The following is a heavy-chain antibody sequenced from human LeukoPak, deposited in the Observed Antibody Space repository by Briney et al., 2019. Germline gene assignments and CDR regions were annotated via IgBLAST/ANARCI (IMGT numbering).Heavy chain of an antibody. Sequence: ASVKVSCKASGYTFTAYYIHWVRQAPGQGLEWMGWINPNSGGTNYAQRFQGRVTMTTDTSTSTAYMDLRSLRSDDTAIYYCARDSPDGSGTYYNDSPDYWGQGTLVTVSS. CDR3: ARDSPDGSGTYYNDSPDY. CDR1: GYTFTAYY. CDR2: INPNSGGT. V-gene: IGHV1-2*02. D-gene: IGHD3-10*01. J-gene: IGHJ4*02.